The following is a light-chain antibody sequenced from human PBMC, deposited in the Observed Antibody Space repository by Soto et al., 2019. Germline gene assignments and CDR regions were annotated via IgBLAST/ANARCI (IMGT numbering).Light chain of an antibody. V-gene: IGKV3-20*01. CDR1: QSVSSNS. CDR3: QQYDPSTLN. J-gene: IGKJ4*01. Sequence: EIVLRHPLGTQSLSANETATLSFRVSQSVSSNSLAWYQRKPGQAPRLLIYGTSIRATGIPDRFSGSGSGTDFSLSISRWEPEDFAVYYCQQYDPSTLNFRGGT. CDR2: GTS.